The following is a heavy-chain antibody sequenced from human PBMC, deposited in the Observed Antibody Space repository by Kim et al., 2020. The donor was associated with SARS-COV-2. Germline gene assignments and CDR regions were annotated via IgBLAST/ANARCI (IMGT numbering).Heavy chain of an antibody. J-gene: IGHJ6*02. CDR2: INPDGSEK. CDR1: GFAFSLYW. Sequence: GGSLRLSCAASGFAFSLYWIAWVRQRPGKGLEWVANINPDGSEKYFLDSVKGRVTMSRDNAKNSMYLQMNSLRAEDTAVYFCARGHYGMDVWGQGTTVTVSS. V-gene: IGHV3-7*03. CDR3: ARGHYGMDV.